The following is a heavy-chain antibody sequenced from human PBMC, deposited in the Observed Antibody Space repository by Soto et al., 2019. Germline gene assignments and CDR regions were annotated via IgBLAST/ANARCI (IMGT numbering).Heavy chain of an antibody. CDR1: GYTFTSYD. V-gene: IGHV1-8*01. CDR3: ARGYDLAEAFDP. CDR2: MNPNSGNT. J-gene: IGHJ5*02. Sequence: ASVKVSCKASGYTFTSYDINWVRQATGQGLEWMGWMNPNSGNTGYAQKFQGRVTMTRNTSISTAYMELSSLRSEDTAVYYCARGYDLAEAFDPWGQGTLVTVSS. D-gene: IGHD5-12*01.